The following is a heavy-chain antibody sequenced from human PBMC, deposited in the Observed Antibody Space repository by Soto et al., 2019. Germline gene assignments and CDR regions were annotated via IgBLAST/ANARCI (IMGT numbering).Heavy chain of an antibody. CDR3: AKDPGRQLKDLNWFDP. Sequence: GGSLRLSCAASGFTFSSYGMHWVRQAPGKGLEWVAVISYDGSNKYYADSVKGRFTISRDNSKNTLYLQMNSLRAEDTAVYYCAKDPGRQLKDLNWFDPWRQGTLVTVSS. V-gene: IGHV3-30*18. CDR1: GFTFSSYG. D-gene: IGHD6-6*01. CDR2: ISYDGSNK. J-gene: IGHJ5*02.